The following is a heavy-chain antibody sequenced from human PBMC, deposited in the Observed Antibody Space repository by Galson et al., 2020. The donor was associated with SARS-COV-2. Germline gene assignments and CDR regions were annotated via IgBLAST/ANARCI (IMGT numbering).Heavy chain of an antibody. J-gene: IGHJ4*02. V-gene: IGHV3-30-3*01. CDR3: APDYYDSSGYYYGWGY. CDR2: ISYDGSNK. D-gene: IGHD3-22*01. CDR1: GLTFSSYA. Sequence: TGGSLRLSCAASGLTFSSYAMHWVRQAPGKGLEWVAVISYDGSNKYYADSVKGRFTISRDNSKNTLYLQMNSLRAEDTAVYYCAPDYYDSSGYYYGWGYWGQGTLVTVSS.